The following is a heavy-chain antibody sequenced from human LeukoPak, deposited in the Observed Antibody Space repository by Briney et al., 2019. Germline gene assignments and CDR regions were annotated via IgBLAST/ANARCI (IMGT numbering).Heavy chain of an antibody. D-gene: IGHD2-2*01. CDR3: ARDQVIVPAADY. J-gene: IGHJ4*02. CDR2: IYYSGST. CDR1: GGSISSGDYY. Sequence: PSQTLSLTCTVSGGSISSGDYYWSWIRQPPGKGLEWIGYIYYSGSTYYNPSLKSRVNISVDTSKNQFSLKLSSVTAADTAVYYCARDQVIVPAADYWGQGTLVTVSS. V-gene: IGHV4-30-4*08.